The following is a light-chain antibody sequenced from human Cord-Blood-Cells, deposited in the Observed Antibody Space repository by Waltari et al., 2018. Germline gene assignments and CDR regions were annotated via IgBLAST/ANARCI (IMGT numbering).Light chain of an antibody. CDR2: DVG. Sequence: QSALTQPASVSGSPGQSITISCTGTSSHVGGYNYVSWYQQHPGKAPKLMIYDVGKRPSGVSNRFSGSKSGNTASLTISGLQAEDEADYYCSSYTSSSTFVFGGGTKLTVL. J-gene: IGLJ3*02. CDR3: SSYTSSSTFV. V-gene: IGLV2-14*01. CDR1: SSHVGGYNY.